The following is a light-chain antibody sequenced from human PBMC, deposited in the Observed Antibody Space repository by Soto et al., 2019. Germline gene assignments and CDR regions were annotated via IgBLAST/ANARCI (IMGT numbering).Light chain of an antibody. CDR3: GTWDRSLGAGV. CDR1: SSSIGSHS. V-gene: IGLV1-51*01. Sequence: QSVLTQPPSVSATPGQTVTISCSGSSSSIGSHSVSWYQLLPGTAPRLLIYDNDKRPSDIPDRFSGSKSGTSATLGITGLQTGDEDDYFCGTWDRSLGAGVFGTGTKLTVL. CDR2: DND. J-gene: IGLJ1*01.